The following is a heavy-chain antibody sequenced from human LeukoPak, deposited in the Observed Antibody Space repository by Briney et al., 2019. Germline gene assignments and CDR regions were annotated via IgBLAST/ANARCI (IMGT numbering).Heavy chain of an antibody. J-gene: IGHJ5*02. D-gene: IGHD6-13*01. CDR1: GYTFTGYY. Sequence: ASVKVSCKASGYTFTGYYMHWVRQAPGQGLEWMGWINPNSGGTNYAQKFQGRVTMTRDTSISTAYMELSRLRSDDTAVYYCARAPNIAAAGTSLFDPWGQGTLVTVSS. V-gene: IGHV1-2*02. CDR3: ARAPNIAAAGTSLFDP. CDR2: INPNSGGT.